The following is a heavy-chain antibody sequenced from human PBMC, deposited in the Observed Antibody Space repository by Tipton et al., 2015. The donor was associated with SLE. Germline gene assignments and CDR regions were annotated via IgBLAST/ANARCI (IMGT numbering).Heavy chain of an antibody. J-gene: IGHJ2*01. CDR1: GFTFSSYW. D-gene: IGHD3-22*01. CDR3: ARVGYYDSSGYYSWYFDL. Sequence: SLRLPCAASGFTFSSYWMHWVRQAPGKGLVWVSRINSDGSSTSYADSVKGRFTISRDNAKNTLYLQMNSLRAEDTAVYYCARVGYYDSSGYYSWYFDLWGRGTLVTVSS. CDR2: INSDGSST. V-gene: IGHV3-74*01.